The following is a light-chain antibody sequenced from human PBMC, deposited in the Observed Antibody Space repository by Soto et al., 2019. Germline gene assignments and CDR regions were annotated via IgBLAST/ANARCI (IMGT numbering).Light chain of an antibody. CDR1: SSKIGAGYD. CDR3: QSYDSSLSGSYV. J-gene: IGLJ1*01. CDR2: DNT. V-gene: IGLV1-40*01. Sequence: QSVLTQPPSVSGAPGQRITISCTGGSSKIGAGYDVHWYQQLPGTAPKLLIYDNTNRPSGVPDRFSGSKSGTSASLAITGLQAEDEADYYCQSYDSSLSGSYVFGTGTKVPVL.